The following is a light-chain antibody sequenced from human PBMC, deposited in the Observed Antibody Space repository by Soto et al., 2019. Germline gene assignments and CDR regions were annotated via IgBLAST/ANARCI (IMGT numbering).Light chain of an antibody. CDR3: QKLNTYPLT. CDR2: DAS. V-gene: IGKV1-5*01. Sequence: DIQMTQSPSTLSASVGDRVTITCLASQSISSWLAWYQQKPGKAPKLLIYDASSLESGVPSRFSGSGSGTEFTLTISSLQPEDFARYYCQKLNTYPLTFGQGTRLETK. CDR1: QSISSW. J-gene: IGKJ5*01.